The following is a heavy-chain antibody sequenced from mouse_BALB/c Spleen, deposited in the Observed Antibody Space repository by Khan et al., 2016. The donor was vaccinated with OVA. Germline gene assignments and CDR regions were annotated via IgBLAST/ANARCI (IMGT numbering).Heavy chain of an antibody. CDR3: ARAYYRYYGYYAMDF. D-gene: IGHD2-14*01. CDR2: IWGGGGT. CDR1: GFSLSRYN. J-gene: IGHJ4*01. Sequence: VKLEVSGPGLVAPSQSLSITCTVSGFSLSRYNIHWVRQPPGKGLEWLGMIWGGGGTDYNSTLKSRLSISKDNSKNQVFLKMNSLQTDDTAMYFCARAYYRYYGYYAMDFWGQGTSVTVSS. V-gene: IGHV2-6-4*01.